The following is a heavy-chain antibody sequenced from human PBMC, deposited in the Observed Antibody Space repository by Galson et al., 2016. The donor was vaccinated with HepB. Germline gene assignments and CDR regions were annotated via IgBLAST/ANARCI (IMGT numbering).Heavy chain of an antibody. J-gene: IGHJ5*01. CDR2: ISYNI. CDR3: ARDNCINAICYTGWFDS. Sequence: SLRLSCAASGFTFSTYNMHWVRQAPGKGLEWVSSISYNIYYADSVRGRFTISRDNAKNSLFLQMNSLRVEDTAVYYCARDNCINAICYTGWFDSWGQGTLVTVSA. CDR1: GFTFSTYN. D-gene: IGHD2-8*01. V-gene: IGHV3-21*01.